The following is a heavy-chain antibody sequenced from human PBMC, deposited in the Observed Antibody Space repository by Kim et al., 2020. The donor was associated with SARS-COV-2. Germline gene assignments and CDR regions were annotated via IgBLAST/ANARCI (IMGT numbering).Heavy chain of an antibody. D-gene: IGHD3-16*01. Sequence: SVKVSCKASGGTFSSYAIIWVRQAPGQGLEWMGGIIPIFGTANYARKFQGRVTITADESTSTAYMELSSLRSEDTAVYYCARDWGGGEYYFDYWGQGTLVTVSS. CDR3: ARDWGGGEYYFDY. CDR1: GGTFSSYA. CDR2: IIPIFGTA. V-gene: IGHV1-69*13. J-gene: IGHJ4*02.